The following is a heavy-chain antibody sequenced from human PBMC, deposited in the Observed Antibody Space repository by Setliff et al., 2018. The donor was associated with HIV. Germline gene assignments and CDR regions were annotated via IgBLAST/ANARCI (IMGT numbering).Heavy chain of an antibody. J-gene: IGHJ4*02. CDR2: ISWDGDMT. CDR1: GFTFDDYT. Sequence: PGGSLRLSCAASGFTFDDYTMHWVRQAPGKGLELVSLISWDGDMTYYADSVKGRFTISRDNSKNSLYLQMNSLTTEDTGLYYCAKDGWGYDYVGAYYFDYWGQGTPVTVSS. CDR3: AKDGWGYDYVGAYYFDY. V-gene: IGHV3-43*01. D-gene: IGHD5-12*01.